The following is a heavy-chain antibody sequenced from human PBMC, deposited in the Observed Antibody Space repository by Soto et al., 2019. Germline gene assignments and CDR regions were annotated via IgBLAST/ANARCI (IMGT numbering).Heavy chain of an antibody. V-gene: IGHV3-64*01. CDR2: ISSNGGST. CDR3: ARDNIWSGYSTPNWYFDL. Sequence: PGGPLRLSCAASGFTFSSYAMHWVRQAPGKGLEYVSAISSNGGSTYYANSVKGRFTISRDNSKNTLYLQMGSLRAEDMAVYYCARDNIWSGYSTPNWYFDLWGRGTLVTVSS. J-gene: IGHJ2*01. D-gene: IGHD3-3*01. CDR1: GFTFSSYA.